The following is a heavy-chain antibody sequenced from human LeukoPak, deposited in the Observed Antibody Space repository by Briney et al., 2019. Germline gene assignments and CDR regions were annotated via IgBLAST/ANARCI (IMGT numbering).Heavy chain of an antibody. CDR1: GGTFSSYA. D-gene: IGHD2-15*01. CDR3: AREPPRYCSGGSCFAFDY. Sequence: ASVKVSCKASGGTFSSYAISWVRQAPGQGLEWMGGIIPIFGTANYAQKFQGRVTITADESTSTAYMELSSLRSEDTAVYYCAREPPRYCSGGSCFAFDYWGQGTLATVSS. V-gene: IGHV1-69*13. CDR2: IIPIFGTA. J-gene: IGHJ4*02.